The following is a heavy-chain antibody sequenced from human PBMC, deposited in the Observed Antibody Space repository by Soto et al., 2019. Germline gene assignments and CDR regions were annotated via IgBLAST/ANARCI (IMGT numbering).Heavy chain of an antibody. CDR2: IIPIFGTA. J-gene: IGHJ3*02. Sequence: SVKVSCKASGGTFSSYAISWVRQAPGQGLEWMGGIIPIFGTANYAQKFQGRVTITADESTSTAYMELSSLRSEDTAVYYCARRFTYYDSSGVIDGGAFDIWG. CDR1: GGTFSSYA. CDR3: ARRFTYYDSSGVIDGGAFDI. D-gene: IGHD3-22*01. V-gene: IGHV1-69*13.